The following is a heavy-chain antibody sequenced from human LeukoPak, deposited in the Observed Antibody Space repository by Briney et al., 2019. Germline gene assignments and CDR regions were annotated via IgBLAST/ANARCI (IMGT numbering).Heavy chain of an antibody. CDR3: ARVDYYDSSALTY. CDR1: GGSFSGYY. V-gene: IGHV4-34*01. D-gene: IGHD3-22*01. Sequence: SETLSLTCAVYGGSFSGYYWSWIRQPPGKGLEWIGEINHSGSTNYNPSLKSRVTISVDTSKNQFSLKLSSVTAADTAVYYCARVDYYDSSALTYWGQGTLVTVSS. J-gene: IGHJ4*02. CDR2: INHSGST.